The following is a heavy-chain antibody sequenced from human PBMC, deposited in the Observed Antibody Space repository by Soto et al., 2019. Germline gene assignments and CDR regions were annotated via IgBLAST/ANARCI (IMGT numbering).Heavy chain of an antibody. Sequence: TLSLTFAVPGGSISSCGYSWSWIRQPPGKGLEWIGYIYHSGSTYYNPSLKSRVTISVDRSKNQFSLKLSSVTAADTAVYYCAAGGGLPRYYWGQGTLVTVSS. V-gene: IGHV4-30-2*01. CDR1: GGSISSCGYS. CDR3: AAGGGLPRYY. CDR2: IYHSGST. D-gene: IGHD5-12*01. J-gene: IGHJ4*02.